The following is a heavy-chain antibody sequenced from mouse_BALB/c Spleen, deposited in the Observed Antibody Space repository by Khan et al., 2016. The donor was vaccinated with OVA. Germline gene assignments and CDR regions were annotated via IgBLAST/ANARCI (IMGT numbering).Heavy chain of an antibody. CDR1: GYTFTDYY. CDR2: ISPGSGDT. V-gene: IGHV1-77*01. J-gene: IGHJ3*01. Sequence: QVQLKQSGAELARPGASVKLSCKASGYTFTDYYINWVKQRTGQGLEWIGEISPGSGDTYYNETFKGKATLTADKSSTTAYMQLSSLTSEAAAVYFCARRNYFGYTVAYWGQGTLVTVSA. CDR3: ARRNYFGYTVAY. D-gene: IGHD1-2*01.